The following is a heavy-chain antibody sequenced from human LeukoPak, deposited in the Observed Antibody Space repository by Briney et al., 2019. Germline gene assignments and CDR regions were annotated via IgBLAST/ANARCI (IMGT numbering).Heavy chain of an antibody. D-gene: IGHD3-10*01. CDR2: IATSSDYI. CDR1: GFTFSDYS. J-gene: IGHJ3*02. Sequence: PGGSLRLSCVASGFTFSDYSMNWVRQAPGQGLEWVSSIATSSDYIYYAGSLKGRFTISRDNAKNSLYLHMNSLRPDDTAVYYCARGRSITILRGVAISDGFDIWGQGTKVTVS. V-gene: IGHV3-21*06. CDR3: ARGRSITILRGVAISDGFDI.